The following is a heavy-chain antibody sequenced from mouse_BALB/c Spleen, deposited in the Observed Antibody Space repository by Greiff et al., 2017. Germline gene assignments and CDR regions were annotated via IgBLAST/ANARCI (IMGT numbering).Heavy chain of an antibody. CDR2: ISDGGSYT. Sequence: EVNVVESGGGLVKPGGSLKLSCAASGFTFSDYYMYWVRQTPEKRLEWVATISDGGSYTYYPDSVKGRFTISRDNAKNNLYLQMSSLKSEDTAMYYCARGLITTVVAPFDYWGQGTTLTVSS. CDR1: GFTFSDYY. D-gene: IGHD1-1*01. CDR3: ARGLITTVVAPFDY. V-gene: IGHV5-4*02. J-gene: IGHJ2*01.